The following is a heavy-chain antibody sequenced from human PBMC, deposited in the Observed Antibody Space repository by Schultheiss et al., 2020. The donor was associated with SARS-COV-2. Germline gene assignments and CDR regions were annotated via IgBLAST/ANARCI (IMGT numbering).Heavy chain of an antibody. J-gene: IGHJ6*02. CDR3: ARRYSSSWYPPYYYGMDV. CDR1: GFTFSSYA. D-gene: IGHD6-13*01. CDR2: ISYDGSNK. V-gene: IGHV3-30*04. Sequence: GGSLRLSCAASGFTFSSYAMHWVRQAPGKGLEWVAVISYDGSNKYYADSVKGRFTISRDNSKNTLYLQMNSLRAEDTAVYYCARRYSSSWYPPYYYGMDVWGQGTTVTVSS.